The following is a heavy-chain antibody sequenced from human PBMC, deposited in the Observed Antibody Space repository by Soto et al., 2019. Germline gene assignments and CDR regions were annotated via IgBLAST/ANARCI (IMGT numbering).Heavy chain of an antibody. J-gene: IGHJ5*02. D-gene: IGHD6-6*01. V-gene: IGHV1-69*10. CDR3: AREPEYSSSGGGNWFDP. CDR1: GGTFSSYA. Sequence: ASVKVSCKASGGTFSSYAISWVRQAPGQGLEWMGGIIPILGIANYAQKFQGRVTITADKSTSTAYMELSSLRSEDTAVYYCAREPEYSSSGGGNWFDPWGQGTLVTVSS. CDR2: IIPILGIA.